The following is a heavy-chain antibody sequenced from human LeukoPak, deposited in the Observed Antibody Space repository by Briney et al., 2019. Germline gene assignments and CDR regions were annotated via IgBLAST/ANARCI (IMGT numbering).Heavy chain of an antibody. D-gene: IGHD5-18*01. V-gene: IGHV3-23*01. CDR2: ISGSGGST. CDR1: GFTFSSYA. CDR3: AKDLSPIRTGYSYGTDY. J-gene: IGHJ4*02. Sequence: PGGSLRLSCAASGFTFSSYAMSWVRQAPGKGLEWVSAISGSGGSTYYADSVKGRFTISRDNSKNTLYLQMNSLRAEDTAVYYCAKDLSPIRTGYSYGTDYWGQGTLVTVSS.